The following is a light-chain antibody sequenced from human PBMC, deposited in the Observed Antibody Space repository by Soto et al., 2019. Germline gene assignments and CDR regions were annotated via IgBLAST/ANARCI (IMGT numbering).Light chain of an antibody. Sequence: DIQMTQSPSTLSASIGDRVTITCRASQSISSWLAWYQQKPGKAPKLLIYMASNLQSGVPSRFSGSGSGTEFTLTISSLQPDDFATYYCQLYNDYSRIFGQGTKVEIK. CDR2: MAS. CDR1: QSISSW. V-gene: IGKV1-5*03. J-gene: IGKJ1*01. CDR3: QLYNDYSRI.